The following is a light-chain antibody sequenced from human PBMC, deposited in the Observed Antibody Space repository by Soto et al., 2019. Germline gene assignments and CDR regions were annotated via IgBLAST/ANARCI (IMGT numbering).Light chain of an antibody. CDR2: GAS. Sequence: EIVMTQSPATLSVSPGERATLSCRASQSVSSNLAWYQQKPGQAPRLLIYGASSRPYGIPARFSGSGSGTEFTLNISSLQSEDFAVYYCQQYNNWPRTFGQGTKVEIK. V-gene: IGKV3-15*01. CDR3: QQYNNWPRT. CDR1: QSVSSN. J-gene: IGKJ1*01.